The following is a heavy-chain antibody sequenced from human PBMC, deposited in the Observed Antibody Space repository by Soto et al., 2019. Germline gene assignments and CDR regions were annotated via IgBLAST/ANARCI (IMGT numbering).Heavy chain of an antibody. V-gene: IGHV4-59*12. Sequence: PSETLSLTCTVSGGSISSYYWSWIRQPPGKGLEWIGYIYYSGSTNYNPSLKSRVTISVDTSKNQFSLKASDTAMYYCARRGWYGGNSGFYYYYGMDVWGQGTTVTVSS. CDR3: ARRGWYGGNSGFYYYYGMDV. J-gene: IGHJ6*02. D-gene: IGHD2-21*02. CDR1: GGSISSYY. CDR2: IYYSGST.